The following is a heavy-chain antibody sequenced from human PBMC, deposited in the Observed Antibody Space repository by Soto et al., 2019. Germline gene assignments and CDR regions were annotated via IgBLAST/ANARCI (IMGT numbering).Heavy chain of an antibody. CDR1: GFSFNYYT. D-gene: IGHD2-21*01. CDR3: ARDLRKGFSLYSSCMDV. CDR2: ISFDGGNK. Sequence: GGSLRLSCAASGFSFNYYTLSWVRQAPGKGLEWMAVISFDGGNKYYADSVKGRFTISRDNSKNTLYLQMNSLRAEDTAVYYCARDLRKGFSLYSSCMDVWGQGTTVTVSS. V-gene: IGHV3-30-3*01. J-gene: IGHJ6*02.